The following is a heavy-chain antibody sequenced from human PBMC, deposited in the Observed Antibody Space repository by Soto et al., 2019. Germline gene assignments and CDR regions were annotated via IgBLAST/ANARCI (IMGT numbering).Heavy chain of an antibody. J-gene: IGHJ5*02. CDR2: IYYSGST. V-gene: IGHV4-59*01. CDR3: ARGEASNDFWSGYVLFDP. D-gene: IGHD3-3*01. Sequence: SETLSLTCTVSGGSISSYYWSWIRQPPGKGLEWIGYIYYSGSTNYNPSLKSRVTISVDTSKNQFSLKLSSVTAADTAVYYCARGEASNDFWSGYVLFDPWGQGTLVTVSS. CDR1: GGSISSYY.